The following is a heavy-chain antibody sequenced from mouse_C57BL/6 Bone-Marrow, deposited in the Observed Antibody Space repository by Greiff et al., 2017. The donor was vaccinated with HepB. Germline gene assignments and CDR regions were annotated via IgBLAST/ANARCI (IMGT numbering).Heavy chain of an antibody. CDR2: IYPGSGST. V-gene: IGHV1-55*01. CDR3: ARILIYYYGSSLYAMDY. Sequence: QVQLQQSGAELVKPGASVKMSCKASGYTFTSYWITWVKQRPGQGLEWIGDIYPGSGSTNYNEKFKSKATLTVDTSSSTAYMQLSSLTSEDSAVYYCARILIYYYGSSLYAMDYWGQGTSVTVSS. CDR1: GYTFTSYW. J-gene: IGHJ4*01. D-gene: IGHD1-1*01.